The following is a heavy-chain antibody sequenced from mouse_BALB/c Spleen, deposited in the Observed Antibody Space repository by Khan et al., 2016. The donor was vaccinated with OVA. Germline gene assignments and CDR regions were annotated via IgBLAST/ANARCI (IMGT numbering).Heavy chain of an antibody. CDR1: GFSLSRYN. CDR2: IWGGGGT. CDR3: ARAYYRYDGYYAMDY. D-gene: IGHD2-14*01. Sequence: QVQLKESGPGLVAPSQSLSITCTVSGFSLSRYNIHWVRQPPGKGLQWPGMIWGGGGTDYNSTLKSRLSISKDNSKSQVILKMNSLQADDSAMYYCARAYYRYDGYYAMDYWGQGTSVTVSS. J-gene: IGHJ4*01. V-gene: IGHV2-6-4*01.